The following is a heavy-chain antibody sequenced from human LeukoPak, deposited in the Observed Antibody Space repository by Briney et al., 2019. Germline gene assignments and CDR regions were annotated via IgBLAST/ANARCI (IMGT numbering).Heavy chain of an antibody. J-gene: IGHJ4*02. D-gene: IGHD1-26*01. CDR3: ARIEGSYSYFDY. Sequence: PGGSLRLSCAASGFTFSSFSMNWVRQAPGKGLEWVSSITSSSGYMYYADSVKGRFTISRDNAKNSLYLQMNCLSAEDTAVYYCARIEGSYSYFDYWGQGTLVTVSS. CDR2: ITSSSGYM. CDR1: GFTFSSFS. V-gene: IGHV3-21*01.